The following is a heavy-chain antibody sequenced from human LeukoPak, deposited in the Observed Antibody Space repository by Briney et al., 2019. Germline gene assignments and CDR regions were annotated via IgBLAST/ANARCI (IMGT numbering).Heavy chain of an antibody. CDR3: AKDGATSLGY. CDR1: GFTFSSYG. D-gene: IGHD5-12*01. CDR2: IRYDGSNK. Sequence: GGSLRLSCAASGFTFSSYGMHWVREAPGKGLEWVAFIRYDGSNKYYADSVKGRFTISIDNSKNTLYLQMNSLRAEDTAVYYCAKDGATSLGYWGQGTLVTVSS. J-gene: IGHJ4*02. V-gene: IGHV3-30*02.